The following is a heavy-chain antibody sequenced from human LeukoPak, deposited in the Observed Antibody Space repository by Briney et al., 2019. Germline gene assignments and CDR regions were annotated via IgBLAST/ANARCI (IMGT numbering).Heavy chain of an antibody. D-gene: IGHD3-10*01. CDR2: INPNSGGT. Sequence: ASVKVSCKASGYTFTGYYIHWVRQAPGQGLEWMGWINPNSGGTNYAQKFQGRATMTRDTSISTAYMELSRLRSDDTAVYYCATYQYDSGTYLDYWGQGTLVTVSS. J-gene: IGHJ4*02. CDR1: GYTFTGYY. CDR3: ATYQYDSGTYLDY. V-gene: IGHV1-2*02.